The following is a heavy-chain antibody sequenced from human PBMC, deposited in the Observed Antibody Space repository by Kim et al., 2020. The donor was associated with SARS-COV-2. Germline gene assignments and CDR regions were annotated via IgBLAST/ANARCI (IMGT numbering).Heavy chain of an antibody. Sequence: GGSLRLSCAASGFTFSDYYMSWIRQAPGKGLEWVSYISSSGSFTNYADSVKGRFTISRDNAKNSLYLQMNTLRAEDTAVYYCARRGRASAESDYWGQGTLVTVSS. J-gene: IGHJ4*02. CDR1: GFTFSDYY. V-gene: IGHV3-11*03. D-gene: IGHD6-13*01. CDR2: ISSSGSFT. CDR3: ARRGRASAESDY.